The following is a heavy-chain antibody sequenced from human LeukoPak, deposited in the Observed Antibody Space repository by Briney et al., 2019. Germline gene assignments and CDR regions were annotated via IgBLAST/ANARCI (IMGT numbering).Heavy chain of an antibody. Sequence: GGSLRLSCAASGFTFSSYAMHWVRQAPGKGLEWVAHIKSDGSEKYYVDSVKGRFTISRDNAKNSLYLPMNSLGAEDSAVYYCARNSRYSFDIWGQGTMVTVSS. CDR3: ARNSRYSFDI. D-gene: IGHD2/OR15-2a*01. V-gene: IGHV3-7*04. CDR2: IKSDGSEK. J-gene: IGHJ3*02. CDR1: GFTFSSYA.